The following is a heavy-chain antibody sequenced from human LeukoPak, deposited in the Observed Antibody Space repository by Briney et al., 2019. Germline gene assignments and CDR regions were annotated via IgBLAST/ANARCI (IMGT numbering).Heavy chain of an antibody. V-gene: IGHV4-30-4*01. CDR2: IYYSGST. Sequence: SETLSLTCTVSGGSISSGDYYWSWIRQPPGKGLEWIGYIYYSGSTYYNPSLKGRVTISVDTSKNQFSLKLSSVTAADTAVYYCARGRGSIVVVPAAMSANNWFDPWGQGTLVTVSS. CDR1: GGSISSGDYY. J-gene: IGHJ5*02. D-gene: IGHD2-2*01. CDR3: ARGRGSIVVVPAAMSANNWFDP.